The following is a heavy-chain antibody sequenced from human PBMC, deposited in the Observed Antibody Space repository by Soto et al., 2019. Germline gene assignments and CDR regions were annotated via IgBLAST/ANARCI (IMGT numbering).Heavy chain of an antibody. CDR3: ARHVAPEFALIDP. Sequence: PGEPQRNSWRGSGYSFTSYCIGWVSQRPGKGLEWMGIIYPGDSDTRYSPSFQGQVTISADKSISTAYLQWSSLKASDTAMYYCARHVAPEFALIDPWGQGTLVTVSS. CDR2: IYPGDSDT. CDR1: GYSFTSYC. D-gene: IGHD2-21*01. J-gene: IGHJ5*02. V-gene: IGHV5-51*01.